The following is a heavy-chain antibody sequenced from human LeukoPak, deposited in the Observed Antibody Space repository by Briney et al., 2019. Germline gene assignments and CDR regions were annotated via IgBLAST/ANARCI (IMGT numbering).Heavy chain of an antibody. D-gene: IGHD3-3*01. CDR2: ISAYNGNT. Sequence: ASVKVSCKASGYTFTSYGISWVRQAPGQGLEWMGWISAYNGNTNYAQKLQGRVTMTTDTSTSTAYMELRSLRSDDTAVYYCAIVPRTYYDFWSGYYTEAYYFDYWGQGTLVTVSS. V-gene: IGHV1-18*01. CDR3: AIVPRTYYDFWSGYYTEAYYFDY. CDR1: GYTFTSYG. J-gene: IGHJ4*02.